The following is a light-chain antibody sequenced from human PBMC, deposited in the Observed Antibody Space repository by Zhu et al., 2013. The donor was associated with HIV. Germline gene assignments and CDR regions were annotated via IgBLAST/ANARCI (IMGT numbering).Light chain of an antibody. Sequence: QSVLTQSPSVSGAPGQGITISCTGSSSNLGAGFDVHWYRQLTGTAPQLLIYANNNRPSGIPDRFSGSKSGTSASLAITGLQAEDEADYYCAAWDDSLSGWVFGGGTKLTVL. V-gene: IGLV1-40*01. CDR1: SSNLGAGFD. CDR3: AAWDDSLSGWV. CDR2: ANN. J-gene: IGLJ3*02.